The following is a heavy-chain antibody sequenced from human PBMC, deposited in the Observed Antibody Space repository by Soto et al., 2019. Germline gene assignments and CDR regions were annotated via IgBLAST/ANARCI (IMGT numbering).Heavy chain of an antibody. J-gene: IGHJ4*02. CDR1: GFTFSNYG. CDR3: ARGGAARPDY. CDR2: ISSIRTTI. D-gene: IGHD6-6*01. Sequence: EVQLVESGGGLVQPGGSLRLSCAVSGFTFSNYGMKWVRQAPGKGLAWVAYISSIRTTIQYADSVKGRFTISRDNAKNLLYLQMNSLRDEDTAVCYCARGGAARPDYWGQGTLVNGSS. V-gene: IGHV3-48*02.